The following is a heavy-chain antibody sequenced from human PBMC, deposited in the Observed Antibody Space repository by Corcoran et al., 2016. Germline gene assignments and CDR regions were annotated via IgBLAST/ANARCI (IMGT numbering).Heavy chain of an antibody. J-gene: IGHJ4*02. Sequence: QVQLQQWGAGLLKPSETLSLTCAVYGGSFSGYYWSWIRQPPGKGLEWIGEINHSGGTNYNPSLKSRVSISLDTSKNHFSLKLTSVTAADTAVYYCARDSTIFGVVTAPFDYWGQGTLVTVSS. CDR3: ARDSTIFGVVTAPFDY. CDR2: INHSGGT. V-gene: IGHV4-34*01. D-gene: IGHD3-3*01. CDR1: GGSFSGYY.